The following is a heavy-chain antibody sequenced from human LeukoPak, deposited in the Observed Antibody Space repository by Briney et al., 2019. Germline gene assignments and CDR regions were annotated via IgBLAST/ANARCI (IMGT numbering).Heavy chain of an antibody. D-gene: IGHD6-13*01. Sequence: ASVKVSCKASGYTFTDYFIHWVRQAPGQGLEWMGWVNPHSGGRNLAQKFQGGVTMTRDTSSTTAYLELSGLTSDDTAMYYCAKVRDRLSSFYPAAWGQGTLVTVSS. CDR3: AKVRDRLSSFYPAA. J-gene: IGHJ4*02. V-gene: IGHV1-2*02. CDR1: GYTFTDYF. CDR2: VNPHSGGR.